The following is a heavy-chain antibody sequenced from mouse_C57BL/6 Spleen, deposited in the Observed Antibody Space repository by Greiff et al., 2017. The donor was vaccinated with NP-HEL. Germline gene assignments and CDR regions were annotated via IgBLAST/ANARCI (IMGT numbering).Heavy chain of an antibody. J-gene: IGHJ4*01. Sequence: EVQLQQSGAELVKPGASVKISCKASGYSFTDYNMNWVKQSNGKSLEWIGVINPNYGTTSYNQKFKGKATLTVDQSSSTAYMQLNSLTSEDSAVYYCARVTTVVDYYAMDYWGQGTSVTVSS. D-gene: IGHD1-1*01. CDR2: INPNYGTT. CDR3: ARVTTVVDYYAMDY. CDR1: GYSFTDYN. V-gene: IGHV1-39*01.